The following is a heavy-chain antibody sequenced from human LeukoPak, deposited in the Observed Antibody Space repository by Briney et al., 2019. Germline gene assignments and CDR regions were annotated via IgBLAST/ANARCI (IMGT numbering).Heavy chain of an antibody. Sequence: GASVKVSCKASGYTFTSYGISWVRQAPGQGLEWMGWISAYNGNTNYAQKLQGRVTMTTDTSTSTAYMELRSLRSDDTAVYYCARDRRSGIAVAGTFPQHWGQGTLVTVSS. D-gene: IGHD6-19*01. CDR3: ARDRRSGIAVAGTFPQH. CDR1: GYTFTSYG. J-gene: IGHJ1*01. CDR2: ISAYNGNT. V-gene: IGHV1-18*01.